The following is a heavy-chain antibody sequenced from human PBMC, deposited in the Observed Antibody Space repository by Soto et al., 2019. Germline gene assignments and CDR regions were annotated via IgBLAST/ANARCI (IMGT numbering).Heavy chain of an antibody. CDR2: INPNSGGT. Sequence: RASVKVSCKASGYTFTGYYMHWVRQAPGQGLEWMGWINPNSGGTNYAQKFQGWVTMTRDTSISTAYMELSRLRSDDTAVYYCARGTYSSSPGYYYYGMDVWGQGTTVTVSS. CDR3: ARGTYSSSPGYYYYGMDV. CDR1: GYTFTGYY. J-gene: IGHJ6*02. V-gene: IGHV1-2*04. D-gene: IGHD6-13*01.